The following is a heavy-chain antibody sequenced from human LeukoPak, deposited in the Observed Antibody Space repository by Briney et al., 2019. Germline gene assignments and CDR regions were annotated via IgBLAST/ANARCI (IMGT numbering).Heavy chain of an antibody. V-gene: IGHV1-69*13. Sequence: SVKVSCKASGYTFTSYGISWVRQAPGQGLEWMGGIIPIFGTANYAQKFQGRVTITADESTSTAYMELSSLRSEDTAVYYCARLDEYSSSSRYYGMDVWGQGTTVTVSS. D-gene: IGHD6-6*01. CDR3: ARLDEYSSSSRYYGMDV. J-gene: IGHJ6*02. CDR1: GYTFTSYG. CDR2: IIPIFGTA.